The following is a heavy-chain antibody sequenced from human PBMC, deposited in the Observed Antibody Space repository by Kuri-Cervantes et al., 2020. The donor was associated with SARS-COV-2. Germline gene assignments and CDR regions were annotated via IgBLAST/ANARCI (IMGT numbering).Heavy chain of an antibody. J-gene: IGHJ4*02. CDR3: ARGLEFWSGYSIFRYFDY. D-gene: IGHD3-3*01. CDR2: IYYSGST. V-gene: IGHV4-59*12. CDR1: GGSISSYY. Sequence: SETLSLTCTVSGGSISSYYWSWIRQPPGKGLEWIGYIYYSGSTNYNPSLKGRVTISVDTSKNQFSLKLSSVTAADTAVYYCARGLEFWSGYSIFRYFDYWGQGTLVTVSS.